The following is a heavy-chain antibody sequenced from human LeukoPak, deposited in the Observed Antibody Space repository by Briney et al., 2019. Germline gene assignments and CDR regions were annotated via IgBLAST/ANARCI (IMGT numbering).Heavy chain of an antibody. D-gene: IGHD3-22*01. CDR3: ARARYYYDSSGYYVLFDY. V-gene: IGHV4-61*01. J-gene: IGHJ4*02. CDR2: IYYSGST. CDR1: GGSVSSGSYY. Sequence: PSETLSLTCTVSGGSVSSGSYYWSWIRQPPGKGLEWIGYIYYSGSTNYNPSLKSRVTISVDTSKNQFSLKLSSVTAADTAVYYCARARYYYDSSGYYVLFDYWGQGTLVTVSS.